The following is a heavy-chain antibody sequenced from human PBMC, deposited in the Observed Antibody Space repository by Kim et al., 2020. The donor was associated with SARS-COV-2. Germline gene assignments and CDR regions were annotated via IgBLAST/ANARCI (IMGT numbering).Heavy chain of an antibody. D-gene: IGHD3-16*01. CDR2: IDYSGST. J-gene: IGHJ4*02. CDR3: ARETSLGSYAFDY. CDR1: GGSIRSGGYS. V-gene: IGHV4-30-2*01. Sequence: SETLSLTCVVSGGSIRSGGYSWSWIRQAPGKGLEWIGYIDYSGSTYYSPSLKSRVTMSVDRSNNQFSLKLNSVTAADTAVYFCARETSLGSYAFDYWGRG.